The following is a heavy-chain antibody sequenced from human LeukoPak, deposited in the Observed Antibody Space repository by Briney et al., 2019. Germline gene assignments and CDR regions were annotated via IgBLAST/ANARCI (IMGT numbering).Heavy chain of an antibody. V-gene: IGHV4-59*01. CDR1: GGSISSYY. J-gene: IGHJ4*02. CDR2: IYYSGST. CDR3: ARGGSYYLFDY. Sequence: SETLSLTCTVSGGSISSYYWSWIRQPPGKGLEWIGYIYYSGSTNYNPSLKSRVTISVDTSKNQFSLKLSSVTAADTAVYYCARGGSYYLFDYWGQGTLVTVSS. D-gene: IGHD1-26*01.